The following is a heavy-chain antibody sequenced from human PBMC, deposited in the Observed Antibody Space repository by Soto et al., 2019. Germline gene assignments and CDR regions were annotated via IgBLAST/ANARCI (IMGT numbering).Heavy chain of an antibody. CDR3: VRTHGGYTAYYGMDV. Sequence: SGPTLVNPSQTLTLTCTFSGFSLNTGGMCLSWVRQPTGKALEWLAVVRWDDEKHFSTSLRNRISVSKDASGDRVVLTIANMDPADSGTYYCVRTHGGYTAYYGMDVWGPGTTVTVSS. D-gene: IGHD5-12*01. V-gene: IGHV2-70*19. CDR2: VRWDDEK. J-gene: IGHJ6*02. CDR1: GFSLNTGGMC.